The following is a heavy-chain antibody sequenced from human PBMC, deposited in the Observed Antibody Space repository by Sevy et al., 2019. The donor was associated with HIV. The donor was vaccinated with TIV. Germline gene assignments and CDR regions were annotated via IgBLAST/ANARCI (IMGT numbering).Heavy chain of an antibody. J-gene: IGHJ4*01. V-gene: IGHV3-7*01. Sequence: GESLKISCSASGFAFSAYWMVWVRQGPGKGLEWVANIKQDGSEQNYVDSVEGRFTISRDNGKNLLYLKMNDLEAEDTAVYYCARGGGFYGDYPFDYWGHGTLVTVSS. CDR3: ARGGGFYGDYPFDY. CDR1: GFAFSAYW. D-gene: IGHD4-17*01. CDR2: IKQDGSEQ.